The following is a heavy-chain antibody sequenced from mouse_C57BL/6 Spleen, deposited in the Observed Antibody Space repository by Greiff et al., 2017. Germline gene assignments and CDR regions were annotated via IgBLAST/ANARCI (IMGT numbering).Heavy chain of an antibody. CDR3: ARKDGYYDYYAMDD. J-gene: IGHJ4*01. V-gene: IGHV5-17*01. Sequence: EVKLVESGGGLVKPGGSLKLSCAASGFTFSDYGMHWVRQAPEKGLEWVAYISSGSSTIYYADTVKGRFTISRDNAKNTLFLQMTSLRSEDTAMYDCARKDGYYDYYAMDDWGQGTSVTVSS. CDR1: GFTFSDYG. D-gene: IGHD2-3*01. CDR2: ISSGSSTI.